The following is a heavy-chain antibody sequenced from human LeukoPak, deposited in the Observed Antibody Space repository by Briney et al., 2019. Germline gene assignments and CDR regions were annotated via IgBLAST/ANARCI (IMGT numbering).Heavy chain of an antibody. J-gene: IGHJ4*02. D-gene: IGHD1-1*01. Sequence: SETLSLTCTVSGGSIGSYYWSWIRQPPGKGLEWIGYIYYSGSTNYNPSLKSRVTISVDTSKNQFSLKLSSVTAADTAVYYCARQTRTAGTSNFDYWGQGTLVTVSS. CDR3: ARQTRTAGTSNFDY. V-gene: IGHV4-59*08. CDR1: GGSIGSYY. CDR2: IYYSGST.